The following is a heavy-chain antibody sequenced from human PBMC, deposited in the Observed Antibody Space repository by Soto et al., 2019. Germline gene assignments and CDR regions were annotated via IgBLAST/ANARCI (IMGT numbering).Heavy chain of an antibody. CDR2: MNPNSGNT. D-gene: IGHD2-15*01. CDR1: GYTFTYYY. Sequence: ASVKVSCKASGYTFTYYYINWVQQATGQGLEWMGWMNPNSGNTGYAQKLQGRVTMTGNTAIITAYMELSRLISEDTAVDYCAFTPAHSALDIWGQGLMVTVS. J-gene: IGHJ3*02. CDR3: AFTPAHSALDI. V-gene: IGHV1-8*01.